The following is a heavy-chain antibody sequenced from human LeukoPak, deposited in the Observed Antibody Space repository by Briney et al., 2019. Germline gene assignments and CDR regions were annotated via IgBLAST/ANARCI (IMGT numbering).Heavy chain of an antibody. Sequence: SETLSLTCTVSGGSISSYHWSWIRQPPGKGLEWIGYIYYSGSTNYNSSLKSRVTISVDTSKNQFSLKLRSVTAADTAVYHCARGNWDRGAFDIWGQGTMVTVSS. CDR2: IYYSGST. J-gene: IGHJ3*02. D-gene: IGHD7-27*01. CDR3: ARGNWDRGAFDI. CDR1: GGSISSYH. V-gene: IGHV4-59*01.